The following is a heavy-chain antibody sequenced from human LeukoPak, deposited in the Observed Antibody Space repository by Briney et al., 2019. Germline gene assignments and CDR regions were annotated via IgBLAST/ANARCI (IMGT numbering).Heavy chain of an antibody. CDR3: ARDITIFGVVTGDAFDI. J-gene: IGHJ3*02. CDR2: ISSSSSYI. CDR1: GFTFSSYS. Sequence: GGSLRLSCAASGFTFSSYSMNWVRQAPGKGLEWVSSISSSSSYIYYADSVKGRFTISRGNAKNSLYLQMNSLRAEDTAVYYCARDITIFGVVTGDAFDIWGQGTMVTVSS. D-gene: IGHD3-3*01. V-gene: IGHV3-21*01.